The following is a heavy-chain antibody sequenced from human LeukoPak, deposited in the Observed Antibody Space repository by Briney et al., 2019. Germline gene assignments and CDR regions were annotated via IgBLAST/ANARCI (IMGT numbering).Heavy chain of an antibody. Sequence: GGSLRLSCAASGFTFSTYWVHWVRQAPGKGLVWVSRINPDGSRRDYADSVKGRFTISRDDSKNTLYLQMNSLRAEDTAVYYCAKVQLGIGVDYWGQGTLVTVSS. V-gene: IGHV3-74*01. CDR2: INPDGSRR. D-gene: IGHD7-27*01. J-gene: IGHJ4*02. CDR3: AKVQLGIGVDY. CDR1: GFTFSTYW.